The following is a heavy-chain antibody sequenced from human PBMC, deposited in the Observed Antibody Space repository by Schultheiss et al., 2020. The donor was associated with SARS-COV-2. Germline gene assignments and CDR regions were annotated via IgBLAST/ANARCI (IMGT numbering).Heavy chain of an antibody. J-gene: IGHJ4*02. D-gene: IGHD4-23*01. V-gene: IGHV3-73*01. CDR3: TSRVVTLDY. CDR1: GFTFSGSA. CDR2: IRSKANSYAT. Sequence: GGSLRLSCAASGFTFSGSAMHWVRQASGKGLEWVGRIRSKANSYATAYAASVKGRFTISRDDSKNTAYLQMSSLKTEDTAVYYCTSRVVTLDYWGQGTLVTVSS.